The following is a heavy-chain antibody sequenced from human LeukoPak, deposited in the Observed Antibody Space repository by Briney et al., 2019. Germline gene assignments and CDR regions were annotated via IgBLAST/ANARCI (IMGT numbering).Heavy chain of an antibody. V-gene: IGHV3-21*01. CDR3: ARVYSSSCWS. J-gene: IGHJ4*02. CDR2: INSSSSNS. Sequence: PGGSLRLSCAASGFTFSSYTMNWIRQAPGKGLEWVSYINSSSSNSSYTDSLKGRFTISRDNAKNALYLQMNSLRGEGTAVYFWARVYSSSCWSWGQGTLVTVSS. CDR1: GFTFSSYT. D-gene: IGHD6-13*01.